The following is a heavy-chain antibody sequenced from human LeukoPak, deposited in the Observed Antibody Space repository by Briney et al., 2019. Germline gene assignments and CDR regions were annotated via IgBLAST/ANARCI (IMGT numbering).Heavy chain of an antibody. CDR2: IRYDGSNK. Sequence: GGSLRLSCAASGFTFSSYGMHWVRQAPGKGLEWVAFIRYDGSNKYYADSVKGRFTISRDNSKNTLYLQMNSLRAEGTAVYYCAKKGGGSYWGWFDPWGQGTLVTVSS. CDR1: GFTFSSYG. D-gene: IGHD1-26*01. CDR3: AKKGGGSYWGWFDP. J-gene: IGHJ5*02. V-gene: IGHV3-30*02.